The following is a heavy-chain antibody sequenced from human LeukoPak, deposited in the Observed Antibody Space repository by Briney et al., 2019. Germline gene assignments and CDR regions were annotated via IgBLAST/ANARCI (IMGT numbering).Heavy chain of an antibody. Sequence: SETLSLTCTVSGGSISSSSYYWGWIRQPPGKGLEWIGSIYYSGSTYYNPSLKSRVTISVDTSKSQFSLKLHSVTAADTAVYYCATFYDSSGYYFDYWGQGTLVTVSS. J-gene: IGHJ4*02. CDR1: GGSISSSSYY. CDR3: ATFYDSSGYYFDY. D-gene: IGHD3-22*01. V-gene: IGHV4-39*07. CDR2: IYYSGST.